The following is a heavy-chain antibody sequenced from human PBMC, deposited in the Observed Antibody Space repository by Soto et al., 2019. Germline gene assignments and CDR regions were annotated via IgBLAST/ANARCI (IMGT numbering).Heavy chain of an antibody. CDR3: ARRGYGPGFPYYSGMDV. D-gene: IGHD3-10*01. V-gene: IGHV4-59*01. CDR1: GGSMSSYY. J-gene: IGHJ6*02. CDR2: IYYSGST. Sequence: PSETLSLTCTVSGGSMSSYYWSWIRQPPGKGLEWMGYIYYSGSTNYNPSLKSRVTMSVDTPKNQFSLKLSSVAAADTAVYYCARRGYGPGFPYYSGMDVWGQGTTVTVSS.